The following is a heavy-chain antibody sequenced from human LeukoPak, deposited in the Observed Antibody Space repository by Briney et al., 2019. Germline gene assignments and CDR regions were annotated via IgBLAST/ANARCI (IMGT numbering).Heavy chain of an antibody. CDR1: GFTFSNYA. J-gene: IGHJ4*02. Sequence: GGSLRLSCAASGFTFSNYAMSWVRQAPGKGLEWFSAISGSGDITYYADSVKGRFTISRDNSKNTLYLQMNSLRAEDTAVYYCAKIEYYYDSSGYYIDYWGQGTLVTVSS. V-gene: IGHV3-23*01. CDR2: ISGSGDIT. CDR3: AKIEYYYDSSGYYIDY. D-gene: IGHD3-22*01.